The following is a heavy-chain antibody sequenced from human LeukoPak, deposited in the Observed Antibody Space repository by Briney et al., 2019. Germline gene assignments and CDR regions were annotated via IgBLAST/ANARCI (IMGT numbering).Heavy chain of an antibody. Sequence: SETLSLTCTVSGGSISSSSYYWSWIRQPPGKGLEWIGSIYYSGSTYYNPSLKSRVTISVDTSKNQFSLKLSSVTAADTAVYYCARFPLGPDYYYYYMDVWGKGTTVTVSS. CDR3: ARFPLGPDYYYYYMDV. CDR2: IYYSGST. CDR1: GGSISSSSYY. J-gene: IGHJ6*03. V-gene: IGHV4-39*01.